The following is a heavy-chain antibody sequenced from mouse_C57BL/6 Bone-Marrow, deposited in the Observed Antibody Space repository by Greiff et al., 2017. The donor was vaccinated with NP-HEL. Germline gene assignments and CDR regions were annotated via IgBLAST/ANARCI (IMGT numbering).Heavy chain of an antibody. D-gene: IGHD2-1*01. CDR3: ARPPYGNYAWFAY. J-gene: IGHJ3*01. CDR2: ISNLAYSI. Sequence: EVKLMESGGGLVQPGGSLKLSCAASGFTFSDYGMAWVRQAPRKGPEWVAFISNLAYSIYYADTVTGRFTLSRENAKNTLYLELSSLRSEDTAMYYCARPPYGNYAWFAYWGQGTLVTVSA. V-gene: IGHV5-15*01. CDR1: GFTFSDYG.